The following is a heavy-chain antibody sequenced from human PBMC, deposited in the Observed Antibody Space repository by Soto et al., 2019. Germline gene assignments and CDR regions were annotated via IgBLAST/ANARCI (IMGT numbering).Heavy chain of an antibody. CDR1: GYTFTSYD. J-gene: IGHJ5*02. D-gene: IGHD6-13*01. CDR3: ARGIRSNWSRKKNMFDP. Sequence: ASVKVSCKASGYTFTSYDIIWVRQAAGQGLEWMGWMNPNSGHTGYAQRFQGRVSMTRNTSISTVFMELSSLRSEDTAVYFCARGIRSNWSRKKNMFDPWGQGTLVTVSS. CDR2: MNPNSGHT. V-gene: IGHV1-8*01.